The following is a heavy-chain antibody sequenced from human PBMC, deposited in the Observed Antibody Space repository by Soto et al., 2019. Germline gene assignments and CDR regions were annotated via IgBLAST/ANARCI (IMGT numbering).Heavy chain of an antibody. CDR1: GFTFSSYT. Sequence: EVQLVESGGGLVKPGGSLRLSCAASGFTFSSYTMNWVRQAPGKGLEWVSSVSGGSSYIYHADSVKGRFTISRDNAKNSLYLQMNSLRAEDTAVYYCATLWAYSNSDTWGQGALVTVSS. J-gene: IGHJ4*02. CDR3: ATLWAYSNSDT. CDR2: VSGGSSYI. D-gene: IGHD4-4*01. V-gene: IGHV3-21*01.